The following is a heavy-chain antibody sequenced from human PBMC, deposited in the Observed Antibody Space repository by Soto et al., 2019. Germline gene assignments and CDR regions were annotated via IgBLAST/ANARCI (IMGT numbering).Heavy chain of an antibody. CDR1: GYSFTSYW. CDR3: ARLTPTGGYYYGMDV. Sequence: GESLKISCKGSGYSFTSYWIGWVRQMPGKGLEWMGIIYPGDSDTRYSPSFQGQVTISADKSISTAYLQWSSLKASDTAMYYCARLTPTGGYYYGMDVWGQGTTVTVSS. J-gene: IGHJ6*02. D-gene: IGHD1-26*01. V-gene: IGHV5-51*01. CDR2: IYPGDSDT.